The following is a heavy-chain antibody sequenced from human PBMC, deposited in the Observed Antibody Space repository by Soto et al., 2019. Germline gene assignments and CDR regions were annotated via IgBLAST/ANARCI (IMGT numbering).Heavy chain of an antibody. CDR1: GFTFSSYA. CDR2: ISYDGSNK. Sequence: GGSLRLSCAASGFTFSSYAMHWVRQAPGKGLEWVAVISYDGSNKYYADSVKGRFTISRDNSKNTLYLQMNSLRAEDTAVYYCATPRPFYDSSGYYPRLDYWGQGTLVTVSS. V-gene: IGHV3-30-3*01. D-gene: IGHD3-22*01. J-gene: IGHJ4*02. CDR3: ATPRPFYDSSGYYPRLDY.